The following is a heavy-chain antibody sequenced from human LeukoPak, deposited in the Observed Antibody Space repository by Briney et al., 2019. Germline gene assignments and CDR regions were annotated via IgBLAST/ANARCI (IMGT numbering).Heavy chain of an antibody. Sequence: GGSLRLSCAASGFTFDDYAMHWVRQAPGKGLEWVSGISWNSGSIGYADSVKGRFTISRDNAKNSLYLQMNSLRAEDTALYYCAKARALYYFDYWGQGTLVTVFS. CDR1: GFTFDDYA. CDR3: AKARALYYFDY. CDR2: ISWNSGSI. V-gene: IGHV3-9*01. D-gene: IGHD3-10*01. J-gene: IGHJ4*02.